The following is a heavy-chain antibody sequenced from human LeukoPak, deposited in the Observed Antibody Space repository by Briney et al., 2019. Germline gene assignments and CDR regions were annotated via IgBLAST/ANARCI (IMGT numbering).Heavy chain of an antibody. CDR3: ARHFSRGVDY. J-gene: IGHJ4*02. CDR2: IYYSGST. Sequence: SETLSLTCIVSGYSINNGYYWGWIRQPPGRGLEWIGSIYYSGSTYYNPSLKSRVTISVDTSKNQFSLKLSSVTAADTAVYYCARHFSRGVDYWGQGTLVTVSS. D-gene: IGHD3-10*01. V-gene: IGHV4-38-2*02. CDR1: GYSINNGYY.